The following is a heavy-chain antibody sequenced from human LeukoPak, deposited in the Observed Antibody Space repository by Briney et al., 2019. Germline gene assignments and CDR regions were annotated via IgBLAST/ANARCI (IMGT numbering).Heavy chain of an antibody. Sequence: ASVKVSCKASGYTFTSYDFNWVRQATGQGLEWMGWMNPNSGNTGYAQKFQGRVTMTRNTSISTAYMELSSLRSEDTAVYYCARGPTGRIQLWLRRREAYYFDYWGQGTLVTVSS. CDR2: MNPNSGNT. CDR1: GYTFTSYD. CDR3: ARGPTGRIQLWLRRREAYYFDY. V-gene: IGHV1-8*01. D-gene: IGHD5-18*01. J-gene: IGHJ4*02.